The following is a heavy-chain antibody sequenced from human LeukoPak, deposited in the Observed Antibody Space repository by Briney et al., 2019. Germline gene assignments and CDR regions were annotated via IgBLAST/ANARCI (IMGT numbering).Heavy chain of an antibody. CDR2: ISYDGSNK. CDR3: AKDVGVWSGLNWFDP. J-gene: IGHJ5*02. D-gene: IGHD3-3*01. Sequence: PGGSLRLSCAASGFTFSSYAMHWVRQAPGKGLEWVAVISYDGSNKYYADSVKGRFTISRDNSKNTLYLQMNSLRAEDTAVYYCAKDVGVWSGLNWFDPWGQGTLVTVSS. V-gene: IGHV3-30-3*01. CDR1: GFTFSSYA.